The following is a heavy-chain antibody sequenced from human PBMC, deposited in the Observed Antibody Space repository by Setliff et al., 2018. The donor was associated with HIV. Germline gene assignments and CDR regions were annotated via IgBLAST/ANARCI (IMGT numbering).Heavy chain of an antibody. CDR1: GSTLREVA. V-gene: IGHV1-69*13. Sequence: GASVKVSCKVSGSTLREVAMHWVRQAPGKGLEWMGGIIPLFGAAKYAQKFQGRVTITADESTSIAYMELSTLTSDDTAVYYCARETEVKGYYDSSGSWGLGYWGQGTLVTVSS. CDR2: IIPLFGAA. J-gene: IGHJ4*02. CDR3: ARETEVKGYYDSSGSWGLGY. D-gene: IGHD3-22*01.